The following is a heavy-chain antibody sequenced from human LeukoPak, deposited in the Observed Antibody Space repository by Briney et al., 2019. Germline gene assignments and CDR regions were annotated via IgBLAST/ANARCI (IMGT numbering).Heavy chain of an antibody. J-gene: IGHJ3*02. CDR1: VYTFTVYY. V-gene: IGHV1-2*02. CDR3: ARGETEETGTRPDAFDI. Sequence: ASVRVSCTPSVYTFTVYYMHWARQAPGQGLEGMGWINPNRGDKKYAQKFKGRVTMTRDTSISTACMELTRLRSDDSAVYYCARGETEETGTRPDAFDIWGQGTMVTVSS. D-gene: IGHD6-13*01. CDR2: INPNRGDK.